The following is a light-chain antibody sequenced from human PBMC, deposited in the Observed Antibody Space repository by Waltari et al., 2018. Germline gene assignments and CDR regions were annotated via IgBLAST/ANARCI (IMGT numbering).Light chain of an antibody. CDR2: LGS. J-gene: IGKJ3*01. Sequence: DIVMTQSPLSLSVTPGEPASISCRSSQSLLRSTGYNFLDWYVQKPGQPPQLLISLGSDLASGVPDRFSGSGTGTDFTLKISRVEAEDVGIYYCMQALHTPTTFGPGTKVDIK. CDR1: QSLLRSTGYNF. V-gene: IGKV2-28*01. CDR3: MQALHTPTT.